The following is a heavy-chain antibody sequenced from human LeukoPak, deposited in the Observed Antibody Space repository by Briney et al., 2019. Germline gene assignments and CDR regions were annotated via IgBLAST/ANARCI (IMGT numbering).Heavy chain of an antibody. CDR1: GYTFTSYY. CDR2: INPSGGST. V-gene: IGHV1-46*01. D-gene: IGHD5-12*01. J-gene: IGHJ5*02. CDR3: ARGLWWLRSENHWFDP. Sequence: ASVKVSCKASGYTFTSYYMHWVRQAPGQGLEWMGIINPSGGSTSYAQKFQGRVTMTRDTSTSTVYMELSSLRSEDTAVYCCARGLWWLRSENHWFDPWGQGTLVTVSS.